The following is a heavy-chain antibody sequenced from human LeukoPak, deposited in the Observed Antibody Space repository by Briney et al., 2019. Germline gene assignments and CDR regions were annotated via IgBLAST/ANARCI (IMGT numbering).Heavy chain of an antibody. J-gene: IGHJ6*02. Sequence: GGSLRLSCAAFGFTFSNYGMHWVRQAPGKGLEWVAVIWYDGSNEYYADSVKGRFTISRDNSKNTLYLQMNSLRAEDTAVYYCARENNFGSGMDVWGQGTTVTVSS. CDR2: IWYDGSNE. V-gene: IGHV3-33*01. CDR1: GFTFSNYG. D-gene: IGHD3-10*01. CDR3: ARENNFGSGMDV.